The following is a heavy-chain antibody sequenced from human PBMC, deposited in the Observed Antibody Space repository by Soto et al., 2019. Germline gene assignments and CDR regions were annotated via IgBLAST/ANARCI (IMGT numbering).Heavy chain of an antibody. V-gene: IGHV4-39*01. Sequence: SETLSLTCSVSRGSMSDSPYYWGWLRQPPGKGLQWIGSIFHSGSTQYNPSLESRVTISVDTSKNQFSLKLSSVTAADTAVYYCARRLYYDSSGFEGGGMDVWGQGTTVTVSS. J-gene: IGHJ6*02. CDR2: IFHSGST. CDR3: ARRLYYDSSGFEGGGMDV. D-gene: IGHD3-22*01. CDR1: RGSMSDSPYY.